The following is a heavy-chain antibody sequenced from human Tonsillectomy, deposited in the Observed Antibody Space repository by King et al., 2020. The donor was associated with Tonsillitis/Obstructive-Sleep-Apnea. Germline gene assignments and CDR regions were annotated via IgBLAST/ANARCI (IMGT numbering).Heavy chain of an antibody. CDR3: AGAVVWGSYRYPYFDY. V-gene: IGHV4-39*01. CDR1: GGSISSSSYY. CDR2: IHYSWST. J-gene: IGHJ4*02. D-gene: IGHD3-16*02. Sequence: LQLQESGPGLVKPSETLSLTCTVSGGSISSSSYYWDWIRQPPGKGLEWIGSIHYSWSTYYTPSLKSRVTISVDTSKNQFSLKPSSVTAADTAVYYCAGAVVWGSYRYPYFDYWAQGTLVTVSS.